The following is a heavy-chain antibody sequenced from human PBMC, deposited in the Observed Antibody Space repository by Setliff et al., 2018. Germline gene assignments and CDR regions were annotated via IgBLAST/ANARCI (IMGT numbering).Heavy chain of an antibody. J-gene: IGHJ4*02. D-gene: IGHD3-22*01. Sequence: SVKVSCKASGGTFSSYAISWVRQAPGQGLEWMGGIIPIFGTANYAQKFQGRVTMTRDTSTSTVYMELSSLRSEDTAVYYCARDRGYYYDSSGSSLDYWGQGTLVTVSS. CDR2: IIPIFGTA. V-gene: IGHV1-69*05. CDR1: GGTFSSYA. CDR3: ARDRGYYYDSSGSSLDY.